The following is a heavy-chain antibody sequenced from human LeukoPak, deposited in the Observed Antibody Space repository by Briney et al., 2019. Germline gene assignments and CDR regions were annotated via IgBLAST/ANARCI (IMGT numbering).Heavy chain of an antibody. Sequence: SETLSLTCAVYGGSFSGYYWSWIRQPPGKGLEWIGSIYYSGSTYYNPSLKSRVTISVDTSKNQFSLKLSSVTAADTAVYYCARVGESSGWHDYWGQGTLVTVSS. D-gene: IGHD6-19*01. V-gene: IGHV4-34*01. CDR3: ARVGESSGWHDY. CDR1: GGSFSGYY. CDR2: IYYSGST. J-gene: IGHJ4*02.